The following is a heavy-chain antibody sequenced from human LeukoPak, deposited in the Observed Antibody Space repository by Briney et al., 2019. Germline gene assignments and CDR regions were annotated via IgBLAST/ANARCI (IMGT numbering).Heavy chain of an antibody. V-gene: IGHV3-7*01. D-gene: IGHD6-6*01. CDR1: GFTFSSYW. Sequence: GGSLRLSCAASGFTFSSYWMSWVRQAPGKGLEWVANIKQDGSEKYYVDSVKGRFTISRDNAKNSLYLQMNSLRAEDTAVYYCARDRESLVVVRDASDIWGQGTMVTVSS. CDR2: IKQDGSEK. CDR3: ARDRESLVVVRDASDI. J-gene: IGHJ3*02.